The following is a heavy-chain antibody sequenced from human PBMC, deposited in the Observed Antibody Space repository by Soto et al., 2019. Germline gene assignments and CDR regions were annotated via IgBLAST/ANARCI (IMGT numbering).Heavy chain of an antibody. Sequence: QVPLVQSGAEVKKPGASVKVSCKASGYTFTSYGISWVRQAPGQGLEWMGWISAYNGNTNYAQKLQGRVTMTTDTSTSTAYMELRSLRSDDTAVYYCARNVLRFLEWLSHYYYYMDVWGKGTTVTVSS. CDR3: ARNVLRFLEWLSHYYYYMDV. V-gene: IGHV1-18*01. CDR2: ISAYNGNT. CDR1: GYTFTSYG. D-gene: IGHD3-3*01. J-gene: IGHJ6*03.